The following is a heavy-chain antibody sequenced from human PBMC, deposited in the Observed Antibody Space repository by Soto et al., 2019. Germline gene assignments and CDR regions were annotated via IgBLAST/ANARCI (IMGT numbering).Heavy chain of an antibody. Sequence: GGSLRLSCAASGFTFSSYAMSWVRQAPGKGLEWVSAISGSGGSTYYADSVKGRFTISRDNSKNTLYLQMNSLRAEDTAVYYCAKGPFSSGSYAYTFDYWGQGTLLTVSS. D-gene: IGHD3-3*01. CDR2: ISGSGGST. V-gene: IGHV3-23*01. CDR1: GFTFSSYA. J-gene: IGHJ4*02. CDR3: AKGPFSSGSYAYTFDY.